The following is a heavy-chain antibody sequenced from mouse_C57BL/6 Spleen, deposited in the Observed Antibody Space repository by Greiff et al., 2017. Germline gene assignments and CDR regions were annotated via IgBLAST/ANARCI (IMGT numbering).Heavy chain of an antibody. V-gene: IGHV1-69*01. CDR2: IDPSDSYT. D-gene: IGHD2-14*01. J-gene: IGHJ3*01. CDR1: GYTFTSYW. CDR3: SRGVRGASFAD. Sequence: VQLQQPGAELVMPGASVKLSCKASGYTFTSYWMHWVQQRPGQGLEWIGEIDPSDSYTNYNHKFKGQSTLTVDKSYSTPYMQISSLTSDDSAVYYCSRGVRGASFADWGQGTLVTVSA.